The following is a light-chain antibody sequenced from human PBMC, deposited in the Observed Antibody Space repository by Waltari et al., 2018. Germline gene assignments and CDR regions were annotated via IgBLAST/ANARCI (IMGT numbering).Light chain of an antibody. J-gene: IGKJ1*01. CDR2: KAS. CDR3: LQYSSSPWT. CDR1: QSIRSW. Sequence: DLQMTQSPSSLSASVGDTVTIPCRASQSIRSWLAWHQQTPGKAPKLLIYKASSLQSGVPSRFSGSGSGTDFTLTISSLQPEDFATYYCLQYSSSPWTFGQGTKVEIK. V-gene: IGKV1-12*01.